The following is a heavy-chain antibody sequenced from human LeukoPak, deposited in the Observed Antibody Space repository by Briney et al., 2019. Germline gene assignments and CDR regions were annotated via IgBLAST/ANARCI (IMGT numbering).Heavy chain of an antibody. Sequence: ASVTVSCKASGYTFTSYDINWVRQATGQGLEWMGWMNPNSGSTGYAQKFQGRVTITRNTSISTAYMELSGLRSEDTAVYYCARGRSTGYPYYFEYWGQGTLVTVSS. CDR3: ARGRSTGYPYYFEY. CDR2: MNPNSGST. CDR1: GYTFTSYD. V-gene: IGHV1-8*03. D-gene: IGHD5-12*01. J-gene: IGHJ4*02.